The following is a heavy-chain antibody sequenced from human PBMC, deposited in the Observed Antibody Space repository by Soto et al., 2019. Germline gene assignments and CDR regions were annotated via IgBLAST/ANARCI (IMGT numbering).Heavy chain of an antibody. CDR3: ARSWGKCGGDCYSFSFDP. CDR2: INPNSGGT. V-gene: IGHV1-2*04. CDR1: GYTFTGYY. D-gene: IGHD2-21*02. Sequence: ASVKVSCKASGYTFTGYYMHWVRQAPGQGLEWMGWINPNSGGTNYAQKFQGWVTMTRDTSISTAYMELSRLRSDDTAVYYCARSWGKCGGDCYSFSFDPRGQGTLVTVSS. J-gene: IGHJ5*02.